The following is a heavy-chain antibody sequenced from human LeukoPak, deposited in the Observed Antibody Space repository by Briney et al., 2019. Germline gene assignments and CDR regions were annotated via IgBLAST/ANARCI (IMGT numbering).Heavy chain of an antibody. J-gene: IGHJ4*02. Sequence: PGGSLRLSCAASGFTFSSYWMGWVRQAPGKRLEWVANMNIDGSEKYYADSAKSRFTISRDNARNSVYLQMNSLRVEDTAVYYCARDPVEWELLLDYWGQGTLVTVSS. CDR1: GFTFSSYW. D-gene: IGHD1-26*01. V-gene: IGHV3-7*01. CDR3: ARDPVEWELLLDY. CDR2: MNIDGSEK.